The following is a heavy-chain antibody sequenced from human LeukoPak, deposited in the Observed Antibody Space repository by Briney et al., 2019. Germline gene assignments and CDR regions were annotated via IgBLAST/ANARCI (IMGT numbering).Heavy chain of an antibody. J-gene: IGHJ4*02. Sequence: GGSLRLSCAASGFTFSSHWMSWVRQAPGKGLEWVANIKQDGSDKYYVDSVKGRFTISRDNAKNTLYLQMNSLRAEDTAVYYCARSFYYYGSGSLRNYFDYWGQGTLVTVSS. V-gene: IGHV3-7*01. CDR1: GFTFSSHW. CDR2: IKQDGSDK. CDR3: ARSFYYYGSGSLRNYFDY. D-gene: IGHD3-10*01.